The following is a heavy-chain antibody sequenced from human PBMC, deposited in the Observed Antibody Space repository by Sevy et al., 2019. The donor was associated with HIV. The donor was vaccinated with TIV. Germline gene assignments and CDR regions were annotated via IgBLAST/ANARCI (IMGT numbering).Heavy chain of an antibody. CDR3: VKDRSGSYSFDY. CDR1: GFTIDDYT. Sequence: SLRLSCAASGFTIDDYTMNWVRQAPGKGLEWVSGISWSSGNIAYADSVEGRFTISRDNAKNSLYLQMNSLRVEDTALYYCVKDRSGSYSFDYWGQGTLVTVSS. V-gene: IGHV3-9*01. D-gene: IGHD1-26*01. CDR2: ISWSSGNI. J-gene: IGHJ4*02.